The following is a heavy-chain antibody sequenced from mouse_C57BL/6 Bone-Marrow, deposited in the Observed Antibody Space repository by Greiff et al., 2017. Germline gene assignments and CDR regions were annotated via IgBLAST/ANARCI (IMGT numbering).Heavy chain of an antibody. CDR3: ASLSWDAWFDY. J-gene: IGHJ3*01. D-gene: IGHD4-1*01. V-gene: IGHV7-3*01. CDR2: IRNKANGYTT. CDR1: GFTFTDYY. Sequence: EVMLVVSGGGLVQPGGSLSLSCAASGFTFTDYYMSWVRQPPGKALEWLGFIRNKANGYTTEYSASVRGRFTISSDNSQSILYLQMNALRAEDSATYYCASLSWDAWFDYWGQGTLVTVSA.